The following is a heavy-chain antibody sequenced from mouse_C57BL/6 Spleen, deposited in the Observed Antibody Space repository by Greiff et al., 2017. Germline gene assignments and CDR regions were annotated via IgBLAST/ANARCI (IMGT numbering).Heavy chain of an antibody. CDR1: GYAFTNYL. V-gene: IGHV1-54*01. Sequence: QVQLKESGAELVRPGTSVKVSCKASGYAFTNYLIEWVKQRPGQGLEWIGVINPGSGGTNYNEKFKGKATLTADKSSSTAYMQLSSLTSEDSAVYFCATKAIHDGSSYDYWGQGTTLTVSS. CDR3: ATKAIHDGSSYDY. J-gene: IGHJ2*01. D-gene: IGHD1-1*01. CDR2: INPGSGGT.